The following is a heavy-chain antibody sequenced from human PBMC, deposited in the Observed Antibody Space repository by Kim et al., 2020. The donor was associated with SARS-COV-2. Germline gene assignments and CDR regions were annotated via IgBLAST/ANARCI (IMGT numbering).Heavy chain of an antibody. CDR1: GGSFRGYY. CDR2: INHIGST. V-gene: IGHV4-34*01. CDR3: GRYEGSR. D-gene: IGHD3-3*01. J-gene: IGHJ4*02. Sequence: SETLSLTCAVYGGSFRGYYWSCIRQPPGKVLVWIGEINHIGSTNYNPSLKIRVTISVDTSRDQFTLHLSSVAAADTAVYYCGRYEGSRWGQGTLVTVSS.